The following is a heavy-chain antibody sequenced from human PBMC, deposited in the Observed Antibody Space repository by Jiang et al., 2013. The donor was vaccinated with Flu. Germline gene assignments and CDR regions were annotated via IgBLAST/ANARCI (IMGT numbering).Heavy chain of an antibody. CDR3: ARGTGGTTFLTLYDAFDI. Sequence: ETLSLTCAVYGGSFSGYYWSWIRQPPGKGLEWIGEINHSGSTNYNPSLKSRVTISVDTSKNQFSLKLSSVTAADTAVYYCARGTGGTTFLTLYDAFDIWGQGTMVTVSS. V-gene: IGHV4-34*01. J-gene: IGHJ3*02. CDR2: INHSGST. D-gene: IGHD1-7*01. CDR1: GGSFSGYY.